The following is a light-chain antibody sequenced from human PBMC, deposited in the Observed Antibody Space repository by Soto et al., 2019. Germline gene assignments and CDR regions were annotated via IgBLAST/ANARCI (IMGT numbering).Light chain of an antibody. CDR2: EVS. J-gene: IGLJ1*01. Sequence: QSALTQPASVSGSPGQSNTISCTGTSSDVGAYKSVSWYQQHPGKAPKLIIYEVSNRPSGVSDRFSASRSGNTASLTISGLQAEDEADYYFCSFTFSIAPYGFGTGTKVTVL. V-gene: IGLV2-14*01. CDR1: SSDVGAYKS. CDR3: CSFTFSIAPYG.